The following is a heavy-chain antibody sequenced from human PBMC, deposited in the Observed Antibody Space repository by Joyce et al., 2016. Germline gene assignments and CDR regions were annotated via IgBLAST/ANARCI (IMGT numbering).Heavy chain of an antibody. D-gene: IGHD3-3*01. CDR2: FDPEDGEA. Sequence: QVQVEQSGAEVRKPGASVRVSCKVSGYPLSNLSMHWVRQAPGKGLQYMGRFDPEDGEAIDTQKFQGRLTITESSDTVYMDLRSLRSEDTAMYYCVIPPFVWGQGTLVSISS. J-gene: IGHJ4*02. V-gene: IGHV1-24*01. CDR3: VIPPFV. CDR1: GYPLSNLS.